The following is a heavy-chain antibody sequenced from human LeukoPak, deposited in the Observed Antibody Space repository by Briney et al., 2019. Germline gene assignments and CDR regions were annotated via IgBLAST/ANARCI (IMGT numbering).Heavy chain of an antibody. CDR1: GFTFSSYG. V-gene: IGHV3-23*01. Sequence: GGSLRLSCAASGFTFSSYGMSWVRQAPGKGLEWVSTISGRDTNTYYADSVEGRFTISRDNSKNTLYLQMKSLRAEDTALHYCAKAWRALWELPDLIDYWGQGTLVTVSS. J-gene: IGHJ4*02. D-gene: IGHD1-26*01. CDR2: ISGRDTNT. CDR3: AKAWRALWELPDLIDY.